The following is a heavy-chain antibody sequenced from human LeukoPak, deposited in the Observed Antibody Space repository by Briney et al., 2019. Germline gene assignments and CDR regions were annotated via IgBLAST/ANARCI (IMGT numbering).Heavy chain of an antibody. D-gene: IGHD3-3*01. CDR1: GFTFSSYG. J-gene: IGHJ4*02. CDR3: ARELGGYFDY. V-gene: IGHV3-33*01. CDR2: IWYDGSNK. Sequence: PGRSLRLSCAASGFTFSSYGMHWVRQAPGKGLEWVAVIWYDGSNKYYADPVKGRFTISRDNSKNTLYLQMNSLRAEDTAVYYCARELGGYFDYWGQGTLVTVSS.